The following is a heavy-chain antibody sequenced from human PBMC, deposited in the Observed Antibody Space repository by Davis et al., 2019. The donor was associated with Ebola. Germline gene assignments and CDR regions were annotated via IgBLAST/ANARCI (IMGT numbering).Heavy chain of an antibody. J-gene: IGHJ4*02. V-gene: IGHV3-48*01. Sequence: PGGSLRLSCAASGFVFSDFSMNWVRQAPGKGLEWITYITKGSDAIHYADSVKGRFTASRDNSKDTLHLQMRNLRAEDTAVYYCVKDARDGYREFDFWGQGTLVTVSS. CDR2: ITKGSDAI. D-gene: IGHD5-24*01. CDR1: GFVFSDFS. CDR3: VKDARDGYREFDF.